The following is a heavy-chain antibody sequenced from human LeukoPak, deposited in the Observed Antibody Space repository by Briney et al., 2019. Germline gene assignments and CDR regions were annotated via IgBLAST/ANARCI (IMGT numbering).Heavy chain of an antibody. J-gene: IGHJ3*01. CDR2: INPNSGAT. CDR3: ARDLPHYYYDNSGLHVFDV. V-gene: IGHV1-2*04. Sequence: GASVKVSCKASGYSFTGHYIHWVRQAPGQGLEWMGWINPNSGATKYAQKSRDWVTVTRDTSISTAYMELTRLKSDDTAVYYCARDLPHYYYDNSGLHVFDVWGQGTMVTVSS. D-gene: IGHD3-22*01. CDR1: GYSFTGHY.